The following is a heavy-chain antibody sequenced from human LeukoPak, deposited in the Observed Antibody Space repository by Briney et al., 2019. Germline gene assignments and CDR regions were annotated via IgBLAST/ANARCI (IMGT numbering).Heavy chain of an antibody. J-gene: IGHJ4*02. CDR3: AKSSSSSVAYYFDY. CDR2: ISGGGGTT. Sequence: GSLRLSCAASGFTFGSYAMTWVRQAPGKGLALVSAISGGGGTTYYADSVKGRFTISRDDSKNTLYLQMNSLRAEDTAVYYCAKSSSSSVAYYFDYWGQGTLVTVSS. CDR1: GFTFGSYA. V-gene: IGHV3-23*01. D-gene: IGHD6-6*01.